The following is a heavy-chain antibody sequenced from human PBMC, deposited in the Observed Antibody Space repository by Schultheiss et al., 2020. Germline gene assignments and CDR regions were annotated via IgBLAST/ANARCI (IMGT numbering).Heavy chain of an antibody. CDR2: IYYSGST. CDR1: GGSISSGGYY. CDR3: AIPGGYCSSTSCSPYDFDY. V-gene: IGHV4-31*03. J-gene: IGHJ4*02. D-gene: IGHD2-2*01. Sequence: SETLSLTCTVSGGSISSGGYYWSWIRQHPGKGLEWIGYIYYSGSTYYNPSLKSRVTISVDTSKNQFSLKLSSVTAADTAVYYCAIPGGYCSSTSCSPYDFDYWGQGTLVTVSS.